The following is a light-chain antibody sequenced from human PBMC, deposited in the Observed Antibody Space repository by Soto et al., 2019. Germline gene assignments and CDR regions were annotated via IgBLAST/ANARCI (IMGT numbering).Light chain of an antibody. CDR1: QSISSW. CDR3: QQYNSYPLT. CDR2: KAS. V-gene: IGKV1-5*03. Sequence: DIQMTQSPSTLSASVGDRVTITCRASQSISSWLAWYQQKPGKAPNLLIYKASSLESGVPSRFSGSGSGTEFTRTISSLQPDDFATYYCQQYNSYPLTFGGRTKVEIK. J-gene: IGKJ4*01.